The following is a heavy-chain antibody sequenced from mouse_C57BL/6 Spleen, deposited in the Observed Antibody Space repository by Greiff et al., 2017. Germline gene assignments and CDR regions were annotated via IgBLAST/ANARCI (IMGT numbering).Heavy chain of an antibody. Sequence: VPVVESGPELVKPGASVKISCKASGYAFSSSWMNWVKQRPGKGLEWIGRIYPGDGDTNYNGKFKGKATLTADKSSSTAYMQLSSLTSEDSAVYFCARSYGSGYFDYWGQGTTLTVSA. CDR3: ARSYGSGYFDY. V-gene: IGHV1-82*01. J-gene: IGHJ2*01. CDR1: GYAFSSSW. D-gene: IGHD1-1*01. CDR2: IYPGDGDT.